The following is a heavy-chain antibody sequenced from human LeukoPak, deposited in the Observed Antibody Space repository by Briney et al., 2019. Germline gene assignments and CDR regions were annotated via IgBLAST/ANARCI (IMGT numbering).Heavy chain of an antibody. CDR3: ARIGDIVVVVAATPSHMDV. D-gene: IGHD2-15*01. CDR2: INPNSGGT. V-gene: IGHV1-2*06. CDR1: GYTFTGYY. J-gene: IGHJ6*03. Sequence: GASVKVSCKASGYTFTGYYMHWVRQAPGQGLEWMGRINPNSGGTNYAQKFQGRVTMTRDTSISTAYMELSRLRPDDTAVYYCARIGDIVVVVAATPSHMDVWGKGTTVTVSS.